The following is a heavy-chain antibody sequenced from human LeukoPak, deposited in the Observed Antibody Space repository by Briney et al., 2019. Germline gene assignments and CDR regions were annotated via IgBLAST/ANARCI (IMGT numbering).Heavy chain of an antibody. CDR2: IYTSGNT. D-gene: IGHD2-15*01. V-gene: IGHV3-66*03. Sequence: GGSLRLSCAASEFTFGSNYMSWVRQAPGKGLEWVSVIYTSGNTYSADSVKGRFTISRDNSKNTLYLQMNSLRLEDTAVYFCARVGIVVTPGVNAFDIWGQGTMVTVSS. J-gene: IGHJ3*02. CDR1: EFTFGSNY. CDR3: ARVGIVVTPGVNAFDI.